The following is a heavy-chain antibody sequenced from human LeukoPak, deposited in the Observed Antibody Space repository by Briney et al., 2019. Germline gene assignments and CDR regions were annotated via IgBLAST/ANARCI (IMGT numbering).Heavy chain of an antibody. CDR3: ARKKVTMVRGVIRRTRFDP. D-gene: IGHD3-10*01. Sequence: SVKVSCKASGGTFSSYAISWVRQAPGQGLEWMGGIIPIFGTANYAQKFQGRVTITADESTSTAYMELSSLRSEDTAVYYCARKKVTMVRGVIRRTRFDPWGQGTLVTVSS. J-gene: IGHJ5*02. V-gene: IGHV1-69*13. CDR1: GGTFSSYA. CDR2: IIPIFGTA.